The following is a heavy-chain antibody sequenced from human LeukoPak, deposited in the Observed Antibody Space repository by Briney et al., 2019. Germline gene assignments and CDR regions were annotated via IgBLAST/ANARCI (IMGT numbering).Heavy chain of an antibody. Sequence: GGSLRLSCTVSGFTFTSHGMHWVRQAPGKGLEWVAYFGHDGREMYYADSVKGRFTISRDSSKTTVHLHMNSLKVEDTALYYYARDLIGGWSCDHWSQGTLVTVSS. CDR3: ARDLIGGWSCDH. D-gene: IGHD3-16*01. CDR2: FGHDGREM. CDR1: GFTFTSHG. V-gene: IGHV3-30*02. J-gene: IGHJ4*02.